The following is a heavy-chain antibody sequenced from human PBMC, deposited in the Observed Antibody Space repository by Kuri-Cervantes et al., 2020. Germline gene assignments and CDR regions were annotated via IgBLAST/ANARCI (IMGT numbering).Heavy chain of an antibody. CDR3: ASGAYDTGSDFFFYYYMDV. D-gene: IGHD2-21*01. J-gene: IGHJ6*03. Sequence: ASVKVSCKASGYTFTGYYMHWVRQAPGQGLEWMGWINPNSGGTNYAQKFQGWVTMTRDTSISTAYMELSRLRSDDTAVYYCASGAYDTGSDFFFYYYMDVWGKGTTVTVSS. V-gene: IGHV1-2*04. CDR1: GYTFTGYY. CDR2: INPNSGGT.